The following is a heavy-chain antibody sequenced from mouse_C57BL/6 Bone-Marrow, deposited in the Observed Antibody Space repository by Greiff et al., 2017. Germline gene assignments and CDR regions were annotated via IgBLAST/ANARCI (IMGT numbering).Heavy chain of an antibody. CDR3: ARRYYGSSYDYFGY. J-gene: IGHJ2*01. V-gene: IGHV1-55*01. CDR2: IYPGSGST. CDR1: GYTFTSYW. Sequence: QVQLQQPGAELVKPGASVKMSCKASGYTFTSYWITWVKQRPGQGLEWIGDIYPGSGSTTYNEKFKSKATLTVDTSSSTAYMQLSSLTSEDSAVYYCARRYYGSSYDYFGYWGQGTTLTVSS. D-gene: IGHD1-1*01.